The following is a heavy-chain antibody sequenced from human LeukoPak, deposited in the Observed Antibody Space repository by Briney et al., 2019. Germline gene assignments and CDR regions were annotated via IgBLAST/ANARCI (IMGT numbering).Heavy chain of an antibody. Sequence: SETLSLTCAVYGGSFSGYYWSWIRQPPGKGLEWIGEINHSGSTNYNPSLKSRVTISVDTSKNQFSLKLSSVTAADTAVYYCARARGSGWPSGYFQHWGQGTLVTVSS. CDR3: ARARGSGWPSGYFQH. CDR1: GGSFSGYY. D-gene: IGHD6-19*01. V-gene: IGHV4-34*01. J-gene: IGHJ1*01. CDR2: INHSGST.